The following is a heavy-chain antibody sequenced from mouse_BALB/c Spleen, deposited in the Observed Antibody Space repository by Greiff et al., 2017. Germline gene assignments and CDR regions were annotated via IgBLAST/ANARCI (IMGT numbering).Heavy chain of an antibody. CDR1: GFTFSSYG. V-gene: IGHV5-6-3*01. J-gene: IGHJ4*01. CDR3: ARASYDYDGDYYAMDY. CDR2: INSNGGST. Sequence: EVMLVESGGGLVQPGGSLKLSCAASGFTFSSYGMSWVRQTPDKRLELVATINSNGGSTYYPDSVKGRFTISRDNAKNTLYLQMSSLKSEDTAMYYCARASYDYDGDYYAMDYWGQGTSVTVSS. D-gene: IGHD2-4*01.